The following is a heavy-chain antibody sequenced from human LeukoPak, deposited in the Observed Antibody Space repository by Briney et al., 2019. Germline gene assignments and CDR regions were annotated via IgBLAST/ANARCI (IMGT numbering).Heavy chain of an antibody. CDR1: GFTFDDYA. V-gene: IGHV3-9*01. CDR3: AKDAYGGATFFYYMDV. Sequence: PGGSLRLSCAGSGFTFDDYAMHWVRQTPGKGLGWVSGISWNSGNIAYADFVGGRFTISRDNAKNSLSLQMNSLSDEDTAVYYCAKDAYGGATFFYYMDVWGKGTTVTVSS. CDR2: ISWNSGNI. J-gene: IGHJ6*03. D-gene: IGHD2/OR15-2a*01.